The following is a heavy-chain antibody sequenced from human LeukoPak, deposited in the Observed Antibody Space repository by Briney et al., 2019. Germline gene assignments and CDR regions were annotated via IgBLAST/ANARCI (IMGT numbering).Heavy chain of an antibody. CDR2: IIPIFGTA. CDR3: ARAFGVATTYYYYYYGMDV. Sequence: SVKVSCKASGGTFSSYAISWVRQAPGQGLEWMGGIIPIFGTANYAQKFQGRVTITADESTSTAYMELSSLRSEDTAVYCCARAFGVATTYYYYYYGMDVWGQGTTVTVSS. D-gene: IGHD3-3*01. J-gene: IGHJ6*02. CDR1: GGTFSSYA. V-gene: IGHV1-69*13.